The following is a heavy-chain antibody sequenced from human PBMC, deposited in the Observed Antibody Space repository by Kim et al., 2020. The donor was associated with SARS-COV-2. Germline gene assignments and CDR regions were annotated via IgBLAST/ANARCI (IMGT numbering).Heavy chain of an antibody. CDR3: AKDMVRGVLTSSNWFDP. CDR1: GFTFSSYA. D-gene: IGHD3-10*01. J-gene: IGHJ5*02. V-gene: IGHV3-23*01. CDR2: ISGSGGST. Sequence: GGSLRLSCSASGFTFSSYAMSWVRQAPGKGPEWVSAISGSGGSTYYADSVKGRFTISRDNSKNTLYLQMNSLRAEDTAVYYCAKDMVRGVLTSSNWFDPWGQGTLVTVSS.